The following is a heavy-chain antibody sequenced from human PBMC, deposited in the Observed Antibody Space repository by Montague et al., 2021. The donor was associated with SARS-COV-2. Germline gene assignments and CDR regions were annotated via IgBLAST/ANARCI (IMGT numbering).Heavy chain of an antibody. J-gene: IGHJ4*02. D-gene: IGHD1/OR15-1a*01. CDR3: ARWGRNNAFDI. V-gene: IGHV4-39*02. CDR2: IHFTGNT. Sequence: SETLSLTCSVSGDSISSSNYFWAWIRHPPGMGLELIGSIHFTGNTYYHPSLKSRVTISVDTSKNHFSLRLTSVTAADSAVFYCARWGRNNAFDIWGLGTMVTISS. CDR1: GDSISSSNYF.